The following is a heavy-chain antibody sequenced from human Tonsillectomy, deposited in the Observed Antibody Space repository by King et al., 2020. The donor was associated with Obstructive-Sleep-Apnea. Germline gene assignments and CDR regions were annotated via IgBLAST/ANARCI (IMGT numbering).Heavy chain of an antibody. CDR1: GGSIRSGDYY. CDR3: AREGYYGSGSTQPDY. D-gene: IGHD3-10*01. CDR2: IYYSGST. J-gene: IGHJ4*02. V-gene: IGHV4-30-4*01. Sequence: VQLQESGPGLVKPLQTLSLTCIFSGGSIRSGDYYWSWIRQPPGKGLEWIGYIYYSGSTYYNPSLKSRLTLSVETSKNQFSLKLSSVTAADTAVYYCAREGYYGSGSTQPDYWGQGTLVTVSS.